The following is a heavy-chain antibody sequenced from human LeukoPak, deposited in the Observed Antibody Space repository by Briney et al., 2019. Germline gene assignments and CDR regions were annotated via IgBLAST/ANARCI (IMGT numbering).Heavy chain of an antibody. CDR1: GASFSGYF. D-gene: IGHD4-17*01. J-gene: IGHJ3*02. V-gene: IGHV4-34*01. CDR3: ARGPDYYGDYISWFPDAFHI. Sequence: SETLSLTCAVSGASFSGYFWNWIRQSPEKGLEWIGEIKYDGSTNYNPSLTSRVTMSIDKATNQFHLKVTSLTAADTAVYYCARGPDYYGDYISWFPDAFHIWGQGTLVSVSP. CDR2: IKYDGST.